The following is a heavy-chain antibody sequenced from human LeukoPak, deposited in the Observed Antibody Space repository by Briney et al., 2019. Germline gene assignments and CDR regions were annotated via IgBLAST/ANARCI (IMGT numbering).Heavy chain of an antibody. V-gene: IGHV4-34*01. CDR1: GGSFSGYY. CDR3: ARVQVAGLFPSDY. CDR2: INHSGST. J-gene: IGHJ4*02. D-gene: IGHD6-19*01. Sequence: SETLSLTCAVYGGSFSGYYWSWIRQPPGKGLEWIGEINHSGSTNYNPSLKSRVTISVDTSKNQSSLKLSSVTAADTAVYYCARVQVAGLFPSDYWGQGTLVTVSS.